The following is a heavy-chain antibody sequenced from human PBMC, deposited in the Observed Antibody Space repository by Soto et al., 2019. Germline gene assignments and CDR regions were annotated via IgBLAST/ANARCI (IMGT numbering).Heavy chain of an antibody. V-gene: IGHV3-74*01. CDR2: INSDGSST. J-gene: IGHJ6*02. Sequence: GGSLRLSCAASGFTFSSYWMHWVRQARGKGLVWVSRINSDGSSTSYADSVKGRFTISRDNAKNTLYLQMNSLRAEDTAVYYCARDRTLWFGELFSYYYGMDVWGQGTTVTVSS. CDR1: GFTFSSYW. D-gene: IGHD3-10*01. CDR3: ARDRTLWFGELFSYYYGMDV.